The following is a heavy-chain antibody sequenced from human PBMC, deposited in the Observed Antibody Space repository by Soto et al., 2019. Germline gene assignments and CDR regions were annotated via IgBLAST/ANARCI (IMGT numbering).Heavy chain of an antibody. V-gene: IGHV5-51*01. CDR1: GYSFSSYW. CDR2: IYPGDSDT. Sequence: GESLKISCKGSGYSFSSYWIAWVRQVPGKGLEWMGIIYPGDSDTRYSPSFQGQVTISADKSISTAYLHWNSLKASDTAMYFCARHEITINYKGLRFPDFWGQGTLVTVSS. J-gene: IGHJ4*02. D-gene: IGHD4-17*01. CDR3: ARHEITINYKGLRFPDF.